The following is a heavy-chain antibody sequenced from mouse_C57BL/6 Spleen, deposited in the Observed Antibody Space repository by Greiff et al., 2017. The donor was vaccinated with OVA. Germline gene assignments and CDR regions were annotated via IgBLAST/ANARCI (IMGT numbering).Heavy chain of an antibody. J-gene: IGHJ4*01. V-gene: IGHV1-52*01. Sequence: QVQLQQPGAEPVRPGSSVKLSCKASGYTFTSYWMHWVKQRPIQGLEWIGNIDPSDSETHYNQKFKDKATLTVDKSSSTAYMQLSSLTSEDSAVYYCASGIYYGKGDAMDYWGQGTSVTVSS. CDR1: GYTFTSYW. CDR3: ASGIYYGKGDAMDY. D-gene: IGHD2-1*01. CDR2: IDPSDSET.